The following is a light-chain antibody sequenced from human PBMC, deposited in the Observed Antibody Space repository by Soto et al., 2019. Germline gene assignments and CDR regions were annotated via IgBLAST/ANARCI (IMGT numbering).Light chain of an antibody. CDR3: QHSSNDSPYTFSPHT. V-gene: IGKV1-5*01. Sequence: DIQMTQSPSTLSASVGDRVTITCRASQNINNWLAWYQQKPGKAPKLLIYDASNLERGVPSRFSGGGSGTEFTLPISSMQPDDFATYYCQHSSNDSPYTFSPHTFGQGTKVEIK. J-gene: IGKJ2*01. CDR2: DAS. CDR1: QNINNW.